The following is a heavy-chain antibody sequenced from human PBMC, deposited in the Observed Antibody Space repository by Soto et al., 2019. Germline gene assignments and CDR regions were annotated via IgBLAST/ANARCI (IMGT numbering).Heavy chain of an antibody. CDR1: GDSISRSHG. CDR3: ARVRYDRSGFDH. CDR2: ISHSGIT. Sequence: QVQLQESGPGLVRPSGALSVTCAVSGDSISRSHGWSWVRQSPGKGLEWIGEISHSGITNYNPSLKSRVTISGDKTKNQLSLKLTSVTAADTAVYDCARVRYDRSGFDHWGEGTLVSVSS. D-gene: IGHD3-22*01. J-gene: IGHJ4*02. V-gene: IGHV4-4*02.